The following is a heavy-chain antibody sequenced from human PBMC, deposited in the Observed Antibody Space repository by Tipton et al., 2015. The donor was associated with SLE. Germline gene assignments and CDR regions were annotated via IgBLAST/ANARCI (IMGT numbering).Heavy chain of an antibody. J-gene: IGHJ4*02. CDR3: VKDPYSGSYKVMFNYFDY. CDR2: ISWNSGKV. V-gene: IGHV3-9*01. Sequence: RSLRLSCVASGFSFDNYAMHWVRQAPGKGLEWVSGISWNSGKVEYADSVKGRFTISRDNAKNSLFLQMNSLRPEDTAFYFCVKDPYSGSYKVMFNYFDYWGQGSLVTVSS. CDR1: GFSFDNYA. D-gene: IGHD1-26*01.